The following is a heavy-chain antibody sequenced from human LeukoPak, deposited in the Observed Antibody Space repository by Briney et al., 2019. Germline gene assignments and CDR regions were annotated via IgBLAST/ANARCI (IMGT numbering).Heavy chain of an antibody. CDR1: GATFSDYA. D-gene: IGHD3-3*01. V-gene: IGHV1-69*10. CDR2: FIPILSTA. J-gene: IGHJ6*04. Sequence: SVKVSCKTSGATFSDYALNWVRQAPGQGLEWMGVFIPILSTANSTQKFHDRLTITADISTNTAYMELSSLRSEDTAVYFCAAIPVFGVVLHQEPVWGKGTTVTISS. CDR3: AAIPVFGVVLHQEPV.